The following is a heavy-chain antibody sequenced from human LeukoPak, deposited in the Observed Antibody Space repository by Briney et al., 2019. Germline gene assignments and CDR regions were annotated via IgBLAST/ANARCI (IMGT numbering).Heavy chain of an antibody. Sequence: GASVKVSCKASGYTFTGYYMHWVRQAPGQGLEWMEGINPNSGGTKSAQKFQGRVTMTRDTSFSTAYMVLSGLRSDDTAVYYCARGLVGTTIGFDYWGQGTLVTVSS. V-gene: IGHV1-2*02. CDR1: GYTFTGYY. CDR2: INPNSGGT. J-gene: IGHJ4*02. D-gene: IGHD1-26*01. CDR3: ARGLVGTTIGFDY.